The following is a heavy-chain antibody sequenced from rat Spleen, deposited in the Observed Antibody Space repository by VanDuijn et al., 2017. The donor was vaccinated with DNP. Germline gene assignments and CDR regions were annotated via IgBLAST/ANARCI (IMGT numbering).Heavy chain of an antibody. CDR1: GFTFSTAW. D-gene: IGHD1-11*01. J-gene: IGHJ3*01. Sequence: EVQVLESGGGLVQPGNSLKLSCVTSGFTFSTAWMYWYRQFPEKRLEWVARIKAKSNNYATDYTESVKGRFTISRDDSKSSIYLQMDILKEEDTAVYYCAWDYGGLYWGQGTLVTVSS. CDR3: AWDYGGLY. V-gene: IGHV6-6*01. CDR2: IKAKSNNYAT.